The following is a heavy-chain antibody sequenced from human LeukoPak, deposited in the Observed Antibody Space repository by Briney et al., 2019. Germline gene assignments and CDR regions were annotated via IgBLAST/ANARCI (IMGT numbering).Heavy chain of an antibody. V-gene: IGHV3-23*01. CDR1: GFTFSSYA. J-gene: IGHJ5*02. CDR3: AKGAVEMATILASWFDP. Sequence: GGSLRLSCAASGFTFSSYAMSWVRQAPGKGLEWVSAISGSGGSTYYADSVKGRFTISGDNSKNTLYLQMDSLRAEDTAVYYCAKGAVEMATILASWFDPWGQGTLVTVSS. CDR2: ISGSGGST. D-gene: IGHD5-24*01.